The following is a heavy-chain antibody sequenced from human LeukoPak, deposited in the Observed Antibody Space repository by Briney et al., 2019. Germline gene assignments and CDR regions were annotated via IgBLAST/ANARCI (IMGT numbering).Heavy chain of an antibody. CDR3: ARGGAARNRFDY. CDR2: IYTSGST. J-gene: IGHJ4*02. Sequence: SQTLSLTCTVSGNSISSGDNYWSWIRQPAGKGLEWIGRIYTSGSTNYNPSLKSRVTISVDTSKNQFSLKLSSVTAADTAVYYCARGGAARNRFDYWGQGTLVTVSS. D-gene: IGHD6-6*01. CDR1: GNSISSGDNY. V-gene: IGHV4-61*02.